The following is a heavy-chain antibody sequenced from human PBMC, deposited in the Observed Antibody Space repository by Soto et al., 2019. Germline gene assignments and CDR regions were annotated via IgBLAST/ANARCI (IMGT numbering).Heavy chain of an antibody. V-gene: IGHV3-30-3*01. CDR3: AKTKQPHGDYVYYFDY. CDR1: GFTFSSYA. J-gene: IGHJ4*02. Sequence: GSLRLSCAASGFTFSSYAMHWVRQAPGKGLEWVAVISYDGSNKYYADSVKGRFTISRDNSKNTLFLQMNSLRVEDTAVYYCAKTKQPHGDYVYYFDYWGQGTLVTVSS. CDR2: ISYDGSNK. D-gene: IGHD4-17*01.